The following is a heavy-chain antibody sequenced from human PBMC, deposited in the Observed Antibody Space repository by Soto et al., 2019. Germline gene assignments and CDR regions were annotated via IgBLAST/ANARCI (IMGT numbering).Heavy chain of an antibody. J-gene: IGHJ3*02. CDR3: GGSGSRGFDAFDI. CDR1: GYTFTSYA. CDR2: INAGNGNT. D-gene: IGHD3-3*01. V-gene: IGHV1-3*01. Sequence: GASVKVSCKASGYTFTSYAMHWVRQAPGQRLEWMGWINAGNGNTKYSQKFQGRVTITRDTSASTAYMELSSLRSEDTAVYYCGGSGSRGFDAFDIWGQGTMVTVSS.